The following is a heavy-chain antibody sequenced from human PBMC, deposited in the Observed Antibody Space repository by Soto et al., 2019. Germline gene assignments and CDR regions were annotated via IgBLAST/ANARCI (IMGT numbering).Heavy chain of an antibody. Sequence: QVQLVESGGGVVQPGRSLRLSCAASEFTFSSYGMHWVRQAPGKGLDWVAVISYDGSNKYYADSVKGRFPISRDNSKNTLYLQMDSLRAEDTAVYYCAWAGYSFADYHYGMDVWGQATTVTVPS. CDR1: EFTFSSYG. V-gene: IGHV3-30*03. CDR2: ISYDGSNK. J-gene: IGHJ6*02. CDR3: AWAGYSFADYHYGMDV. D-gene: IGHD5-18*01.